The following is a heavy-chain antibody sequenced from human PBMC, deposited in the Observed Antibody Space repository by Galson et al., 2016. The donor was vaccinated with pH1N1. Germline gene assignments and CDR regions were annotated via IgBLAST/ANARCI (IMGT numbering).Heavy chain of an antibody. CDR2: INQDGSRK. V-gene: IGHV3-7*01. CDR3: ATEDYYTSLY. Sequence: PLRLSCAASGFIFSDYWMSWVRQAPGKGLEWVAKINQDGSRKYYVDSMKGRCTISRDNAENSLSLQMYSLRVEDTALYYCATEDYYTSLYWGQGILVTVSS. CDR1: GFIFSDYW. J-gene: IGHJ4*02. D-gene: IGHD1-26*01.